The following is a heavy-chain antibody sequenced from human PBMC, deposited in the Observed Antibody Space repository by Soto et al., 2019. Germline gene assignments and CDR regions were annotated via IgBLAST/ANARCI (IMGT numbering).Heavy chain of an antibody. J-gene: IGHJ5*02. V-gene: IGHV3-15*01. CDR2: IKSKTDGGTT. CDR3: TTESTYSGYDSNWFDP. CDR1: GFTFSNAW. D-gene: IGHD5-12*01. Sequence: GGSLRLSCAASGFTFSNAWMSWVRQAPGKGLEWVGRIKSKTDGGTTDYAAPVKGRFTISRDDSKNTLYLQMNSLKTEDTAVYYCTTESTYSGYDSNWFDPWGQGTLVTVSS.